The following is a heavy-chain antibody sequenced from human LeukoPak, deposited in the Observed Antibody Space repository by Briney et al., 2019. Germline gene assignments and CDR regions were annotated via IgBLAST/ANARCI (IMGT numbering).Heavy chain of an antibody. CDR3: ARDLELVHYDSGGYDY. CDR2: INSDGSNG. CDR1: GFTFSSYW. V-gene: IGHV3-74*01. J-gene: IGHJ4*02. D-gene: IGHD3-22*01. Sequence: GGSLTLSCAASGFTFSSYWMNWVRQVPGKGLVWVSGINSDGSNGRYASSVEGRFTISRDNAKNSLYLQMNSLRAEDTAVYYCARDLELVHYDSGGYDYWGQGTQVIVSS.